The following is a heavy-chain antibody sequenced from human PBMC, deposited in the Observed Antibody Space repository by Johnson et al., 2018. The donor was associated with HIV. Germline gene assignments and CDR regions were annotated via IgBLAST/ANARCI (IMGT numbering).Heavy chain of an antibody. CDR3: AKDDRELDAFDI. CDR2: IWYDGSNK. J-gene: IGHJ3*02. CDR1: GFTFSSYG. V-gene: IGHV3-33*06. Sequence: MQLVESGGGVVQPGRSLRLSCAASGFTFSSYGMHWVRQAPGKGLEWVAVIWYDGSNKYYADSVKGRFTISRDNSKNTLYLQMNSLRAEDTAVYYCAKDDRELDAFDIWGQGTMVTVSS. D-gene: IGHD1-26*01.